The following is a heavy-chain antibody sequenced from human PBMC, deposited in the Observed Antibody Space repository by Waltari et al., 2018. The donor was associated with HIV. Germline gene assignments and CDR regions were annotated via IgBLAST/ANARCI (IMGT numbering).Heavy chain of an antibody. D-gene: IGHD3-22*01. J-gene: IGHJ4*02. V-gene: IGHV3-48*04. CDR3: ARESYYYDSSGYPLAY. CDR1: GFTFNTIV. Sequence: DVQLEESGGGLVQPGGSLRLSCQASGFTFNTIVSHWVRQAQGKGLEWVSYISTSSRPIYYADSLKGRFTISRDDAKNSLYLEMNSLRADDTAVYYCARESYYYDSSGYPLAYWGQGILVTVSS. CDR2: ISTSSRPI.